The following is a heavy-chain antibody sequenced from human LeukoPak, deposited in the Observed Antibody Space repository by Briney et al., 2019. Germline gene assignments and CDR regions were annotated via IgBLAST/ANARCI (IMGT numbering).Heavy chain of an antibody. CDR3: ARSAGYCSGGSCSGDNWFDP. CDR1: GFTFSSYS. D-gene: IGHD2-15*01. Sequence: PGGSLRLSCAASGFTFSSYSMNWDRQAPGKGLEWVSYISSSSSTIYYADSVKGRFTISRDNAKNSLYLQMNSLRAEDTAVYYCARSAGYCSGGSCSGDNWFDPWGQGTLVTVSS. V-gene: IGHV3-48*01. CDR2: ISSSSSTI. J-gene: IGHJ5*02.